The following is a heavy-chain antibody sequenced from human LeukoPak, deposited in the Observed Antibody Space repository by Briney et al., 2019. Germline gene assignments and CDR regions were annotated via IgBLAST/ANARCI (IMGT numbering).Heavy chain of an antibody. V-gene: IGHV1-46*01. CDR3: ARALRHYGSGSYYNDY. D-gene: IGHD3-10*01. CDR1: GYTFTSYY. CDR2: IYPGGGST. Sequence: GASVKVSCKASGYTFTSYYIHWVRQAPGQGLEWMGIIYPGGGSTSYAQKFQGRVTMTRDMSTSTVYMELSSLRSEDTAVYYCARALRHYGSGSYYNDYWGQGTLVTVSS. J-gene: IGHJ4*02.